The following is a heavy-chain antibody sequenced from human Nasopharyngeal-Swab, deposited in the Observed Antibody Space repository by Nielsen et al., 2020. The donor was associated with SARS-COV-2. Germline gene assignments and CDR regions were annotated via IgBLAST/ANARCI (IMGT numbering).Heavy chain of an antibody. CDR2: IYYGGSP. V-gene: IGHV4-39*07. J-gene: IGHJ4*02. D-gene: IGHD6-19*01. Sequence: WSGELPGKGREWIASIYYGGSPYYNPSLKRRVTISLDTSKHHFSLKLTSVTAAETTPFYCAGGINGWYGVGDYWGKGTLVTVSS. CDR3: AGGINGWYGVGDY.